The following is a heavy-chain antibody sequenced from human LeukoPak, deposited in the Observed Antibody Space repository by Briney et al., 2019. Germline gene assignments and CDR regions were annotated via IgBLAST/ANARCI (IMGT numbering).Heavy chain of an antibody. V-gene: IGHV3-66*01. D-gene: IGHD4-23*01. CDR1: GFTVNHNY. CDR3: ARVKVATTYWFDP. J-gene: IGHJ5*02. CDR2: IYSGGST. Sequence: GGSLRLSCAASGFTVNHNYMSWVRQAPGKGLEWVSVIYSGGSTYYADSVKGRFTISRDNSKNTVYLQMNSLRVEDTAVYYCARVKVATTYWFDPWGQGTLVTVSS.